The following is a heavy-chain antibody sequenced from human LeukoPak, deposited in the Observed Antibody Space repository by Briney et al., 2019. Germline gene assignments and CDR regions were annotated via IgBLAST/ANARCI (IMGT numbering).Heavy chain of an antibody. CDR3: ARRTEYYYGSGSYYTVNWFDP. CDR1: GYSFTSYW. CDR2: IYPGDSDT. D-gene: IGHD3-10*01. V-gene: IGHV5-51*01. Sequence: GESLKISCKGSGYSFTSYWIGWVRQMPGKGLEWMGIIYPGDSDTRYSPSFQGQVTISADKSISTAYLQWSSLKASDTAMYYCARRTEYYYGSGSYYTVNWFDPWGQGTLVTVSS. J-gene: IGHJ5*02.